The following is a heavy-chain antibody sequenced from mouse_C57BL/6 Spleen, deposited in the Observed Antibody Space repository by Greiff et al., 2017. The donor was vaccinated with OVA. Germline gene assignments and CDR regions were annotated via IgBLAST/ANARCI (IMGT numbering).Heavy chain of an antibody. CDR2: IYPGDGDT. V-gene: IGHV1-82*01. J-gene: IGHJ4*01. Sequence: QVQLKESGPELVKPGASVKISCKASGYAFSSSWMNWVKQRPGKGLEWIGRIYPGDGDTNYNGKFKGTATLTADKSSSTAYMQLSSLTSEDSAVYFCARWDGYYEAMDYWGQGTSVTVSS. CDR1: GYAFSSSW. D-gene: IGHD2-3*01. CDR3: ARWDGYYEAMDY.